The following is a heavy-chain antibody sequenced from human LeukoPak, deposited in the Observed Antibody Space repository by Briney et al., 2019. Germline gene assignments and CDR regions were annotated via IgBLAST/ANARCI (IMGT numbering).Heavy chain of an antibody. CDR1: GLTFSNYA. Sequence: GGSLRLSCAFSGLTFSNYAMSWVRHAPGRGLDWVSAISCSGGNTYYADSVKGRFTIPRDNSRNTLYLQMNSLRAEDTAVYYCAKDFTANYDFWSGYPHWGQGTLVTVSS. CDR2: ISCSGGNT. D-gene: IGHD3-3*01. J-gene: IGHJ4*02. V-gene: IGHV3-23*01. CDR3: AKDFTANYDFWSGYPH.